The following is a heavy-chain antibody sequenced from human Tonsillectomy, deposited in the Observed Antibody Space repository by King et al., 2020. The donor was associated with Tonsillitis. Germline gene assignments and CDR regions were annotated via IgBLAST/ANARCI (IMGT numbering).Heavy chain of an antibody. J-gene: IGHJ4*02. Sequence: VQLVESGGGVVQPGRSLRLSCAASGFTFSSYGMHWVRQAPGKGLEWVAVISYDGSNKYYADSVKGRFTISRDNSKNTLYLQMNSLRAEDTAVYYCAKDASKGSSWYNYWVQGTLVTVSS. CDR2: ISYDGSNK. CDR3: AKDASKGSSWYNY. CDR1: GFTFSSYG. D-gene: IGHD6-13*01. V-gene: IGHV3-30*18.